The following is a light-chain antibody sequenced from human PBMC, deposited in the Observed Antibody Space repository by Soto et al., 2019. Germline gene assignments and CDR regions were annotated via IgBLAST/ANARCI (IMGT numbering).Light chain of an antibody. CDR2: DAS. CDR3: QQRSNWPPGRLT. CDR1: QRVSSY. Sequence: EIVLTQSPATLSLSPGERATLSCRASQRVSSYLAWYQQKPGQVPRLLIYDASNRATGIPARFSGSGSGPDFTLTISGLEPEDFAVYYCQQRSNWPPGRLTFGGGTKVEIK. V-gene: IGKV3-11*01. J-gene: IGKJ4*01.